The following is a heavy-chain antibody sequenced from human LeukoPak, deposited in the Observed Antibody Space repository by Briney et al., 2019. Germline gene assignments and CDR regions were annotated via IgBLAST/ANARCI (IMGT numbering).Heavy chain of an antibody. CDR3: AKVPPLRYFDWLAPFDY. V-gene: IGHV3-23*01. CDR1: GFTFSSYA. J-gene: IGHJ4*02. Sequence: GGSLRLSCAASGFTFSSYAMSWVRQAPGKGLEWVSAISGSGGSIYYADSVKGRFTISRDNSKNTLYLQMNSLRAEDTAVYYCAKVPPLRYFDWLAPFDYWGQGTLVTVSS. D-gene: IGHD3-9*01. CDR2: ISGSGGSI.